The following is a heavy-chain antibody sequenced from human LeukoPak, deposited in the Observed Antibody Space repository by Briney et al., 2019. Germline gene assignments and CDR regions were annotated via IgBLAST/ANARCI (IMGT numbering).Heavy chain of an antibody. V-gene: IGHV3-21*01. D-gene: IGHD1-26*01. CDR2: ISSTSTYI. CDR3: ARGSGSNDY. CDR1: GFTFSSYS. Sequence: GGSLRLSCAASGFTFSSYSMNWVRQAPGKGLEWVSSISSTSTYIYYADSVKGRFTISRDNAKNSLYLQMNSLRVEDTAVYYWARGSGSNDYWGQGTLVTVSS. J-gene: IGHJ4*02.